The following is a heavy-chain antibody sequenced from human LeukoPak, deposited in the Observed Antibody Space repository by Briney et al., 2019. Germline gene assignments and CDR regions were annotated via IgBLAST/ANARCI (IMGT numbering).Heavy chain of an antibody. D-gene: IGHD3-10*01. V-gene: IGHV3-23*01. J-gene: IGHJ4*02. CDR2: ISGSGGST. Sequence: GGSLRLSCAASGFTFSSYAMSWVRQAPGKGLEWVSAISGSGGSTYYADSVKGRFTISRDNSKNTLYLQMNSLRAADTAVYYCAKDHGSGSLPGYWGQGTLVTVSS. CDR3: AKDHGSGSLPGY. CDR1: GFTFSSYA.